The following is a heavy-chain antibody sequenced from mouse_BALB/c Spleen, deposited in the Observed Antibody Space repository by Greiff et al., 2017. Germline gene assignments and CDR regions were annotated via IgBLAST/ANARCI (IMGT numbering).Heavy chain of an antibody. V-gene: IGHV1-69*02. CDR3: ARRVGYSYYFDY. J-gene: IGHJ2*01. CDR1: GYTFTSYW. D-gene: IGHD2-3*01. Sequence: QVQLQQPGAELVKPGAPVKLSCKASGYTFTSYWMNWVKQRPGRGLEWIGRIDPSDSETHYNQKFKDKATLTVDKSSSTAYIQLSSLTSEDSAVYYCARRVGYSYYFDYWGQGTTLTVSS. CDR2: IDPSDSET.